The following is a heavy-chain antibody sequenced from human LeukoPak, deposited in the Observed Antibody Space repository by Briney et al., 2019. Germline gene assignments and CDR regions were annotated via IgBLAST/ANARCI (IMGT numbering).Heavy chain of an antibody. Sequence: SETLSLTCAVYGGSFSGYYWSWIRQPPGKGLEWIGEINHSGSTNYNPSLKSRVTISVDTSKNQFSLKLGSVTAADTAVYYCARGRRLLGYCSSTSCSPYYYGMDVWGQGTTVTVSS. J-gene: IGHJ6*02. D-gene: IGHD2-2*01. CDR2: INHSGST. V-gene: IGHV4-34*01. CDR1: GGSFSGYY. CDR3: ARGRRLLGYCSSTSCSPYYYGMDV.